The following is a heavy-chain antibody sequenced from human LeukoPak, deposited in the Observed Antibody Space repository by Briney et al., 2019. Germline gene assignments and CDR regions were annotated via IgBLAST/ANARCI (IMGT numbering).Heavy chain of an antibody. J-gene: IGHJ3*02. D-gene: IGHD5/OR15-5a*01. CDR3: AKGPLSGVYAGDAFDI. V-gene: IGHV3-23*01. CDR2: ISLSGDNM. Sequence: GGSLRLSCAASGFTFNSYGISWVRQAPGKGLEWVSDISLSGDNMFYADSVKGRFTISRDNSNHTVYLQMNSLRVDDTAVYYCAKGPLSGVYAGDAFDIWGQGTMVTVSS. CDR1: GFTFNSYG.